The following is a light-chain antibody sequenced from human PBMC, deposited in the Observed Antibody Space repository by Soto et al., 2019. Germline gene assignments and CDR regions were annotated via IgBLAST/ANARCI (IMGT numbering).Light chain of an antibody. V-gene: IGKV1-5*01. CDR2: DAS. CDR3: QQYYSYST. J-gene: IGKJ1*01. Sequence: DIQMTQSPSTVSAYVGDSVTITCRASQSITTWLAWYQQKPGKAPKLLIYDASSLESGVPSTFSGSGSGTEFTLTISSLQPDDFATYYCQQYYSYSTFGQGTKVDI. CDR1: QSITTW.